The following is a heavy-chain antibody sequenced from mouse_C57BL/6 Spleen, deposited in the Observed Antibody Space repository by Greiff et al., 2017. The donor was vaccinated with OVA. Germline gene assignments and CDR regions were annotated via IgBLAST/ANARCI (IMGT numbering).Heavy chain of an antibody. CDR2: INPYNGGT. Sequence: VHVKQSGPVLVKPGASVKMSCKASGYTFTDYYMNWVKQSHGKSLEWIGVINPYNGGTRYNQKFKGKATLTVDKSSSTAYMELNSLTSEDSAVYYCARRYDYEGYFDYWGQGTTLTVSS. CDR1: GYTFTDYY. CDR3: ARRYDYEGYFDY. J-gene: IGHJ2*01. V-gene: IGHV1-19*01. D-gene: IGHD2-4*01.